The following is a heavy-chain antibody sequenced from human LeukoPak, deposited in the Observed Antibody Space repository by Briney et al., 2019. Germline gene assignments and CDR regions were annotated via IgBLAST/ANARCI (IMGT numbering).Heavy chain of an antibody. D-gene: IGHD6-19*01. V-gene: IGHV3-23*01. J-gene: IGHJ4*02. CDR3: AKHRAPVPGSHPKNPTAYFED. CDR2: ISSGGDVT. Sequence: GGSLRLSCAASGFTFSGHSMSWVRQAPGKGLEWASAISSGGDVTFYADSVKGRFIVSRDQSNNMLSLQMSSLRAEDTALYYCAKHRAPVPGSHPKNPTAYFEDWGQGTPVTVSS. CDR1: GFTFSGHS.